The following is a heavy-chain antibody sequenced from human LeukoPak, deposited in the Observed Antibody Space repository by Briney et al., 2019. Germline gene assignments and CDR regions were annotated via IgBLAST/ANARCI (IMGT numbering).Heavy chain of an antibody. CDR2: ISYDGSNK. CDR3: ARGTMIVVPPADY. V-gene: IGHV3-30*04. J-gene: IGHJ4*02. D-gene: IGHD3-22*01. Sequence: PGGSLRLSCAASGFTFSSYAMHWVRQAPGKGLEWAAVISYDGSNKYYADSVKGRFTISRDNSKNTLYLQMNSLRAEDTAVYYCARGTMIVVPPADYWGQGTLVTVSS. CDR1: GFTFSSYA.